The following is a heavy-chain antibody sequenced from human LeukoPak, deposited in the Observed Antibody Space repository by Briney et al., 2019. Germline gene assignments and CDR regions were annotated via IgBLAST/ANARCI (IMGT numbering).Heavy chain of an antibody. V-gene: IGHV4-39*07. CDR2: IYYSGSS. J-gene: IGHJ4*02. CDR3: ARGRVVRGAWSEVDS. D-gene: IGHD3-10*01. CDR1: GGSISGSSYY. Sequence: PSETLSLTCTVSGGSISGSSYYWGWFRQPPGKGPEWIGSIYYSGSSNYKPSLKSRLTISVDTSKNQFSLKLSSVTAADTALYYSARGRVVRGAWSEVDSWGQGTLVTVSS.